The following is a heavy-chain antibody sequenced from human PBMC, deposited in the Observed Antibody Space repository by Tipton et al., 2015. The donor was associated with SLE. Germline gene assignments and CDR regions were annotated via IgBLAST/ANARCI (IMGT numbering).Heavy chain of an antibody. V-gene: IGHV3-23*01. CDR3: ARDPKGIVVGGWYFDL. D-gene: IGHD3-22*01. CDR2: ISGSGGST. J-gene: IGHJ2*01. Sequence: SLRLSCAASGFTFSSYAMSWVRQAPGKGLEWVSAISGSGGSTYYADSVKGRFTISRDNSKNTLYLQMNSLRAEDTAVYYCARDPKGIVVGGWYFDLWGRGTLVTVSS. CDR1: GFTFSSYA.